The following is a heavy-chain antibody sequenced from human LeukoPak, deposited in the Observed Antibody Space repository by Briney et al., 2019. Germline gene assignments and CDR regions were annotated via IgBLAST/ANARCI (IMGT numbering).Heavy chain of an antibody. J-gene: IGHJ4*02. D-gene: IGHD3-16*01. CDR1: GFTFSSYA. CDR3: ARRRFIRGPDVVNPFEY. Sequence: LRLSCAASGFTFSSYAMSWVRQAPGKGLEWIGRIYTSGSTNYNPSLKSRVTISVDTSKNQFSLKLSSVTAADTAVYYCARRRFIRGPDVVNPFEYWGQGTLVTVSS. CDR2: IYTSGST. V-gene: IGHV4-4*08.